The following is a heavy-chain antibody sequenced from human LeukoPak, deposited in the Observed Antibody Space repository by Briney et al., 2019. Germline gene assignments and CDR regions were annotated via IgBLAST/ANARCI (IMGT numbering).Heavy chain of an antibody. J-gene: IGHJ4*02. CDR2: IDTSGNT. CDR3: ARSEQWLAWNY. V-gene: IGHV4-4*07. CDR1: GGSISSYY. Sequence: SETLSLTCTVSGGSISSYYWSWIRQPAGKGLEWIGRIDTSGNTNYKPSLKSRVTMSVDTSKKQFSLKLSSVTAADTAMYYCARSEQWLAWNYWGQGTLVTVSS. D-gene: IGHD6-19*01.